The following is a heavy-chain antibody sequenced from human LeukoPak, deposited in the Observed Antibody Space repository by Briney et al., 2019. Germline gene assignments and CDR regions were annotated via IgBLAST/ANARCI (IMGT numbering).Heavy chain of an antibody. CDR1: GGSISSGDYY. Sequence: SQTLSLTCTVSGGSISSGDYYWSWIRQPPGKGLEWIGYIYYSGSTYYNPSLKSRATISVDTSKNQFSLKLSSVTAADTAVYSCASSYDYGDYEGPRYFDYWGQGTLVTVSS. V-gene: IGHV4-30-4*01. J-gene: IGHJ4*02. D-gene: IGHD4-17*01. CDR3: ASSYDYGDYEGPRYFDY. CDR2: IYYSGST.